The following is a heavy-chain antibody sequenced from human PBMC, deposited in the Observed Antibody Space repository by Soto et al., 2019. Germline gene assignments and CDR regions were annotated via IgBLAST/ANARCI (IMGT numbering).Heavy chain of an antibody. Sequence: SETLALTCTFSGGSISSGEYYCSWIRHPPGKGLYCIWEINHSGSTNYNPSLKSRVTISVDTSKNQFSLKLSSVTAADTAVYYCARAPSIAALGSDPWGQGTLVTVSS. D-gene: IGHD6-6*01. CDR1: GGSISSGEYY. J-gene: IGHJ5*02. CDR2: INHSGST. CDR3: ARAPSIAALGSDP. V-gene: IGHV4-34*01.